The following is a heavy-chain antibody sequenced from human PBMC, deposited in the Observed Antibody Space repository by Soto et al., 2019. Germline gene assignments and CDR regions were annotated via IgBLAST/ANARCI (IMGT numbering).Heavy chain of an antibody. CDR2: ISSSSSYT. J-gene: IGHJ4*02. D-gene: IGHD2-15*01. CDR1: GLTFSDYY. Sequence: PGGSLRLSCAASGLTFSDYYMSWIRQAPGKGLEWVSYISSSSSYTNYADSVKGRFTISRDNAKNSLYLQMNSLRAEDTAVYYCARQERPRYCSGGSCSGYTFDYWGQGTLVTVSS. CDR3: ARQERPRYCSGGSCSGYTFDY. V-gene: IGHV3-11*03.